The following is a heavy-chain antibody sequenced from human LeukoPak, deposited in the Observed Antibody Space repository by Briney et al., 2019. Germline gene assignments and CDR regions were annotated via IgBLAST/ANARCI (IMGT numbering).Heavy chain of an antibody. J-gene: IGHJ4*02. CDR1: GGSISSYY. CDR2: IYYSGST. CDR3: ARDVYGSGSYD. V-gene: IGHV4-59*01. D-gene: IGHD3-10*01. Sequence: PSETLSLTCTVSGGSISSYYWSWLRQPPGKGLEWIGYIYYSGSTNYNPSLKSRVTISVDTSKTQFSLKLSSVTAADTAVYYCARDVYGSGSYDWGQGTLVTVSS.